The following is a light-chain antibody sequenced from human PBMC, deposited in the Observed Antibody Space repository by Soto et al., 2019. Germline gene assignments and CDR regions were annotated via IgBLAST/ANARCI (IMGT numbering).Light chain of an antibody. CDR2: DAS. Sequence: DIQMTQSPSSPSASVGDSVTITCRASQSISGWLAWYQQKPGEAPKVLIYDASSLESGVPSRFSGSGSGTEFTLTISSLQPDDFATYYCQHYDSYPWAFGQGTKVEIK. CDR1: QSISGW. J-gene: IGKJ1*01. CDR3: QHYDSYPWA. V-gene: IGKV1-5*01.